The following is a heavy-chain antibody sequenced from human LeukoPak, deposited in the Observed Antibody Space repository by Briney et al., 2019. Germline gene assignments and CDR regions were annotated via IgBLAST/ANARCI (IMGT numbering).Heavy chain of an antibody. CDR2: IWYDGSNK. V-gene: IGHV3-33*06. CDR1: GFTFNRFG. CDR3: AKDKARDTMIVVVIGHFDY. J-gene: IGHJ4*02. Sequence: GGSLRLSCATSGFTFNRFGMHWVRQAPGEGLEWVAVIWYDGSNKDYADSVKGRFTISRDNSKNTLYLQMNSLRAEDTAVYYCAKDKARDTMIVVVIGHFDYWGQGTLVTVSS. D-gene: IGHD3-22*01.